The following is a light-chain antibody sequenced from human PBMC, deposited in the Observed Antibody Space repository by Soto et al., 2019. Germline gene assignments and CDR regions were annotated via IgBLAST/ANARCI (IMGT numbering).Light chain of an antibody. CDR3: CSYAGTYTYV. J-gene: IGLJ1*01. Sequence: QLVLTQPRSVSGSPGQSVTISCTGTSNDVGIYNYVSWYQQHPDKAPQLMIYDVSNRPSGVPDRFSGSKSGNTASLTISGLQAEDEADYYCCSYAGTYTYVFGTGTKLTVL. V-gene: IGLV2-11*01. CDR2: DVS. CDR1: SNDVGIYNY.